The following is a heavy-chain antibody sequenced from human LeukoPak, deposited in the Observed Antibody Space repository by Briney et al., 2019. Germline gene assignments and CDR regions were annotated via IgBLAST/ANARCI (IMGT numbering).Heavy chain of an antibody. CDR2: ISAYNGNT. J-gene: IGHJ4*02. CDR1: GYTFTSYG. CDR3: ATTPYSSSSSDFDY. D-gene: IGHD6-6*01. Sequence: GASVKVSCKASGYTFTSYGISWVRQAPGQGLEWMGWISAYNGNTNYAQKLQGRVTMTTDTSTSTAYMELRSLRSDDTAVYYCATTPYSSSSSDFDYWGQGTLVTVSS. V-gene: IGHV1-18*01.